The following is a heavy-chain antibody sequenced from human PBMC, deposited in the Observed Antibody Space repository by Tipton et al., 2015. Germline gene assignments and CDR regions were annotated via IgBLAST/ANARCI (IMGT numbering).Heavy chain of an antibody. CDR3: ARDYCSVTSCYDY. Sequence: SLRLSCAASGFTLTRYGMNWVRQAPGKGLEWVAVISWDGRNKYYADSVKGRFTVSRDTSKNTLYLQMDSLGADDTAAYYCARDYCSVTSCYDYWGQGTLVTVSS. V-gene: IGHV3-33*05. J-gene: IGHJ4*02. D-gene: IGHD2-2*01. CDR2: ISWDGRNK. CDR1: GFTLTRYG.